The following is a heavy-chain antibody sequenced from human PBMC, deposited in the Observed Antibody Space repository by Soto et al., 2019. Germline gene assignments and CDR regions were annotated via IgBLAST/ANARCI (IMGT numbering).Heavy chain of an antibody. Sequence: QVQLQESGPGLVKPSGTLSLTCAVSGGSISDNWWSWVRQPPGKGLEWIGEIYHSGTTNYNPSLKSRVTILVDKSASQISLSLNSVTAADTAVYYCARHGAVARTRGFEYWGQGTLVTVSS. CDR1: GGSISDNW. CDR2: IYHSGTT. D-gene: IGHD3-3*01. CDR3: ARHGAVARTRGFEY. V-gene: IGHV4-4*02. J-gene: IGHJ4*02.